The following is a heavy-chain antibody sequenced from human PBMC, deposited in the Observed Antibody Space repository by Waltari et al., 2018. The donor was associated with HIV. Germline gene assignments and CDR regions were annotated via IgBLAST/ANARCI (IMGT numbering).Heavy chain of an antibody. CDR3: AKAFGTVTTSEFDS. CDR2: ISYDGNKK. Sequence: QVHLVESGGDVVRPGPSLRLSCVATGFTFSNFGMHWVRQARGKGLEWVAHISYDGNKKFYADSVKGRFTISRDNSKSTLFVQMDSLTSEDTATYFCAKAFGTVTTSEFDSWGQGTLVTVSS. CDR1: GFTFSNFG. J-gene: IGHJ1*01. V-gene: IGHV3-30*18. D-gene: IGHD4-17*01.